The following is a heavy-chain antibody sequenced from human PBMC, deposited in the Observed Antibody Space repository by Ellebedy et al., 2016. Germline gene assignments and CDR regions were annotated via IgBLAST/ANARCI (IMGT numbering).Heavy chain of an antibody. J-gene: IGHJ3*02. CDR2: IDTDKGNA. Sequence: ASVKVSCKASGYSFTTYGIDWLRQAPGQGFEWLGRIDTDKGNARYGQGLTGRLVLSLDTSATTAYLQISSLRADDTAVYYCARDASLRDIWGQGTVVTVSS. CDR1: GYSFTTYG. V-gene: IGHV7-4-1*02. CDR3: ARDASLRDI.